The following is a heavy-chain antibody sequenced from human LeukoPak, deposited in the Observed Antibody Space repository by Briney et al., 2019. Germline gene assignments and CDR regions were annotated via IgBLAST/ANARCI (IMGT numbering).Heavy chain of an antibody. D-gene: IGHD3-3*01. CDR1: GGSISNYY. V-gene: IGHV4-4*07. CDR2: INTSGST. J-gene: IGHJ4*02. CDR3: ATIFGVANPIDY. Sequence: SETLSLTCTVSGGSISNYYWSWIRQPAGKGLEWIGRINTSGSTNYNPSLKSRVTMSADTSKNQFSLKLSSVTAADTAVYYCATIFGVANPIDYWGQGTLVTVSS.